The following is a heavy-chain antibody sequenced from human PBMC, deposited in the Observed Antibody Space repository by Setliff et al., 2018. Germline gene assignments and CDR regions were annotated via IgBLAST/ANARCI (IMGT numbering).Heavy chain of an antibody. Sequence: PSETLSLTCAVYGESFSGHYWSWIRQPPGKGLEWIGEINHSGSTNYNPSLKSRVTISVDTSKNQFSLSLSSVTAADTAVYYCAGGAFGSRWYVRPWFDPWGQGTLVTVSS. D-gene: IGHD6-13*01. CDR1: GESFSGHY. V-gene: IGHV4-34*01. CDR3: AGGAFGSRWYVRPWFDP. J-gene: IGHJ5*02. CDR2: INHSGST.